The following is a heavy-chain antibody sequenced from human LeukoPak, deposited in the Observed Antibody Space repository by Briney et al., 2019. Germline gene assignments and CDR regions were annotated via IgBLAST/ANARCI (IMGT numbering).Heavy chain of an antibody. V-gene: IGHV3-43*01. D-gene: IGHD3-3*01. CDR2: ISWDGGST. Sequence: GGSLRLSCAASGFTFDDYTMHWVRQAPGKGLEWVSLISWDGGSTYYADSVKGRFTISRDNAKNSLYLQMNSLRAEDTAVYYCARAYDFWSGYYPIDYWAQGTLVTVSS. CDR1: GFTFDDYT. J-gene: IGHJ4*02. CDR3: ARAYDFWSGYYPIDY.